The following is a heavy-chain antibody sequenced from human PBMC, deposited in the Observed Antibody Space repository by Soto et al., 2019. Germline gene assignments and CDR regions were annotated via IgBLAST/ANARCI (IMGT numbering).Heavy chain of an antibody. CDR3: ATYCSGGSCYSGAFDI. CDR2: ISAYNGNT. CDR1: GYTFTSYG. V-gene: IGHV1-18*01. Sequence: ASVKVSCKASGYTFTSYGISWVRQAPGQGLEWMGWISAYNGNTNYAQKLQGRVTMTTDTSTSTAYMELRSLRSDDTAVYYCATYCSGGSCYSGAFDIWGQGTMVTVSS. D-gene: IGHD2-15*01. J-gene: IGHJ3*02.